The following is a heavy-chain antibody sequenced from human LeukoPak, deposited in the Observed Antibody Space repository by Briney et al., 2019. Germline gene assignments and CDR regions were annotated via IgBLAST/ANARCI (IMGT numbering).Heavy chain of an antibody. CDR2: VNPDSGGT. J-gene: IGHJ5*02. D-gene: IGHD3-9*01. V-gene: IGHV1-2*02. CDR1: GYTFNDYY. Sequence: ASVKVSCKASGYTFNDYYMHWVRQAPGQGLEWMGRVNPDSGGTDYAQKFQGRVTMTRDTSITTACMDLDRLRSDDTAVYYCARLGENGLLTGYFYPWGQGTLVTVSS. CDR3: ARLGENGLLTGYFYP.